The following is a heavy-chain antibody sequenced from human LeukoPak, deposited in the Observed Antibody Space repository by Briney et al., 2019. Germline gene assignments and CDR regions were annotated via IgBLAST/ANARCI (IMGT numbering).Heavy chain of an antibody. CDR3: ARVSPTIFGADYMDV. CDR1: GGTFSGSA. Sequence: ASVKVSCKTSGGTFSGSAITWVRQAPGQGLEWMGGIIPIFGTTNYAQKFQGRVTITADESTSTSYMELSSLRSEDTAVYYCARVSPTIFGADYMDVWGKGTTVIVSS. CDR2: IIPIFGTT. V-gene: IGHV1-69*13. D-gene: IGHD3-3*01. J-gene: IGHJ6*03.